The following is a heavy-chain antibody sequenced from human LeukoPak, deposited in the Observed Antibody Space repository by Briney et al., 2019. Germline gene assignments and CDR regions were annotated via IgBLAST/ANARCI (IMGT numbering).Heavy chain of an antibody. CDR2: IYYSGGT. J-gene: IGHJ4*02. D-gene: IGHD6-19*01. CDR3: ARSPSAMMAVAGLFDY. Sequence: SETLSLTCTVSGGSISSYYWSWIRQPPGKGLEWIGYIYYSGGTNYNPSLKSRVTISVDTSKNQFSLKLSSVTAADTAVYYCARSPSAMMAVAGLFDYWGQGTLVTVSS. CDR1: GGSISSYY. V-gene: IGHV4-59*08.